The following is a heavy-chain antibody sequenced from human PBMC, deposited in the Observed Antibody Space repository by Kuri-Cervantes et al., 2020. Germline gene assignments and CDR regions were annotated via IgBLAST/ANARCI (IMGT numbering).Heavy chain of an antibody. CDR2: ISSSSSYI. CDR1: GFTFSSYS. J-gene: IGHJ5*02. V-gene: IGHV3-21*04. Sequence: GGSLRLSCAASGFTFSSYSMNWVRQAPGKGLEWVSSISSSSSYIYYADSVKGRFTISRDNAKNSLYLQMNSLKASDTAMYYCARRSSGYEGGDWFDPWGQGTLVTVSS. CDR3: ARRSSGYEGGDWFDP. D-gene: IGHD5-12*01.